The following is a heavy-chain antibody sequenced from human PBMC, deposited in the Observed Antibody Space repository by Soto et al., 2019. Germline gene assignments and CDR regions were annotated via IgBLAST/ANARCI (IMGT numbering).Heavy chain of an antibody. CDR2: IDSSGEK. D-gene: IGHD6-19*01. Sequence: QVTLKESGPVLVKPTETLTLRCTVSGLSITDSEMGVSWIRQPPGQPLEWLAHIDSSGEKSYRTFLKSRLAISKDTSKHQIVLTMTNMDPADTATYYCARRHLAVAVSPWFDPWGQGIPVTVSS. V-gene: IGHV2-26*01. CDR3: ARRHLAVAVSPWFDP. CDR1: GLSITDSEMG. J-gene: IGHJ5*02.